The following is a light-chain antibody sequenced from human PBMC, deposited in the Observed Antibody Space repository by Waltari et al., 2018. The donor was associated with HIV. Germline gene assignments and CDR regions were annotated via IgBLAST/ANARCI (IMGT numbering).Light chain of an antibody. CDR2: TDA. V-gene: IGLV1-44*01. Sequence: QSVLTQPPSASGAPGQKVTISCSGGTSNIGTYAVNWYQQPPGTAPRLLILTDARRPSGVPDRFSASKYGTSASLPISGLRSEDEADYYCAVWDDILKGGVFGGGTKLPVL. CDR1: TSNIGTYA. CDR3: AVWDDILKGGV. J-gene: IGLJ3*02.